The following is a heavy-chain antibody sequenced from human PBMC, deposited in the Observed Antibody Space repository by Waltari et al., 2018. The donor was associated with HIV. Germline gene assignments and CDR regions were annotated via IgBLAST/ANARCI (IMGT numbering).Heavy chain of an antibody. D-gene: IGHD6-6*01. Sequence: EVQLVESGGGLVQSGGSLRLSCTASGFTFSNYDMNWVRQTPGQGLEWVSYISSSTSTIYYADSVKGRFTISRDDARNSLSLQMDSLRAEDTAVYYCARTQLGNEDYFDSWGQGTLVTVSS. CDR2: ISSSTSTI. CDR3: ARTQLGNEDYFDS. J-gene: IGHJ4*02. V-gene: IGHV3-48*04. CDR1: GFTFSNYD.